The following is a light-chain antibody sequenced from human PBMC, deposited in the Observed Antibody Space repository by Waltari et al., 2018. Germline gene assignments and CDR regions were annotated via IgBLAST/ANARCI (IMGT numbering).Light chain of an antibody. CDR3: CSYTGSIYV. J-gene: IGLJ1*01. Sequence: QSALAQPRSVSGSPGQSVTISCTGTSSDVGGYDYVSWYQPYPGKAPKLMIYDVTKRPAGVPNRFSGSKSGNTASLTISGLQAEDETYYYCCSYTGSIYVFGTGTEVTVL. V-gene: IGLV2-11*01. CDR1: SSDVGGYDY. CDR2: DVT.